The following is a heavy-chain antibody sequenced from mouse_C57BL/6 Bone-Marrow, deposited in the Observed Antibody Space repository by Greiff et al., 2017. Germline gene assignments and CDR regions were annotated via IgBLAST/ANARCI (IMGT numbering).Heavy chain of an antibody. CDR1: GYTFTSYW. J-gene: IGHJ1*03. V-gene: IGHV1-55*01. CDR3: ARPYYSNNWYFDV. D-gene: IGHD2-5*01. Sequence: VQLQQPGAELVKPGASVKMSCKASGYTFTSYWITWVKQRPGQGLEWIGDIYPGSGSTNYNEKFKSKATLTVDTSSSTAYMQLRSLTSEDSAVYYCARPYYSNNWYFDVWGTGTTVTVSS. CDR2: IYPGSGST.